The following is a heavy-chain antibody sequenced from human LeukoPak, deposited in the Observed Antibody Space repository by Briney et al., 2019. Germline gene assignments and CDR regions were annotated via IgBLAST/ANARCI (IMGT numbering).Heavy chain of an antibody. CDR1: GFTFGDCA. CDR2: IRSKAYGGTT. Sequence: QPGRSLRLSCTASGFTFGDCAMSWFRQAPGKGLEWVGFIRSKAYGGTTEYAASVKGRFTISRDDSKSIAYLQMNSLKTEDTAVYYCTRGLSSSWYGQYFDYWGQGTLVTVSS. J-gene: IGHJ4*02. D-gene: IGHD6-13*01. CDR3: TRGLSSSWYGQYFDY. V-gene: IGHV3-49*03.